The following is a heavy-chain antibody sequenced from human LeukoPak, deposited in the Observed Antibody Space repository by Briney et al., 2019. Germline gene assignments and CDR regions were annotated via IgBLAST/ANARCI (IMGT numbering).Heavy chain of an antibody. V-gene: IGHV1-46*01. CDR2: INPSGGST. CDR1: GCTFTGYY. CDR3: AREGYSGPSGWGIDY. Sequence: ASVKVSCKASGCTFTGYYMHWVRQAPGQGLEWMGIINPSGGSTSYAQKFQGRVTMTRDTSTSTVYMELSSLRSEDTAVYYCAREGYSGPSGWGIDYWGQGTLVTVSS. D-gene: IGHD6-19*01. J-gene: IGHJ4*02.